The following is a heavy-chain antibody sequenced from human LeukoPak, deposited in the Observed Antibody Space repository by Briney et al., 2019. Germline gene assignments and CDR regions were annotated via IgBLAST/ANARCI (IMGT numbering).Heavy chain of an antibody. CDR3: ATAYDSSGAFDI. V-gene: IGHV1-69*13. CDR1: GGTSSSYA. Sequence: SVKVSCKASGGTSSSYAISWVRQAPGQGLEWMGGIIPIFGTANYAQKFQGRVTITADESTSTAYMELSSLRSEDTAVYYCATAYDSSGAFDIWGQGTMVTVSS. D-gene: IGHD5-12*01. CDR2: IIPIFGTA. J-gene: IGHJ3*02.